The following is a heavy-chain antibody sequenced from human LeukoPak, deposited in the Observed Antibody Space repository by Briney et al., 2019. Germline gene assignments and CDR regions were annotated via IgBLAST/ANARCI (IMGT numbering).Heavy chain of an antibody. V-gene: IGHV3-30*18. D-gene: IGHD5-12*01. J-gene: IGHJ4*02. Sequence: AGALSLSCAASGFTFSSYGLHGVRQAPARRVEGVAVISYDGSNKYYADSLKGRFTISMDNSKNTLYLQMNSLRAGDTAVYYWAKCVGAGMAGGYDYWGRGTLVIVSS. CDR1: GFTFSSYG. CDR3: AKCVGAGMAGGYDY. CDR2: ISYDGSNK.